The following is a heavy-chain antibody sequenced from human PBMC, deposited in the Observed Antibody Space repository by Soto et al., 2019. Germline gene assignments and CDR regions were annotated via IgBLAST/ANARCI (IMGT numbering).Heavy chain of an antibody. CDR2: ISYDGSNK. D-gene: IGHD6-6*01. V-gene: IGHV3-30-3*01. CDR1: GFTFSSYA. J-gene: IGHJ1*01. Sequence: GGSLRLSRAASGFTFSSYAMHWVRQAPGKGLEWVAVISYDGSNKYYADSVKGRFTISRDNSKNTPYLQMNSLRAEDTAVYYCARDRAARPPQYFQHWGQGT. CDR3: ARDRAARPPQYFQH.